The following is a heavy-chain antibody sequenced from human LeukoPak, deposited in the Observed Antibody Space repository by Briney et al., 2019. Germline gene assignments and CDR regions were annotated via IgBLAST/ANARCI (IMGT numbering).Heavy chain of an antibody. J-gene: IGHJ3*02. CDR1: GFTISSNG. D-gene: IGHD6-19*01. Sequence: GGSLRLSCVASGFTISSNGMHWVRQAPGKGLEWVTFIQYDGSKKYYADSVKGRFTISRDNSKNMLYLEMNSLRAEDTAVYYCAKDLGSGWPFDIWGQGTMVTVSS. CDR2: IQYDGSKK. CDR3: AKDLGSGWPFDI. V-gene: IGHV3-30*02.